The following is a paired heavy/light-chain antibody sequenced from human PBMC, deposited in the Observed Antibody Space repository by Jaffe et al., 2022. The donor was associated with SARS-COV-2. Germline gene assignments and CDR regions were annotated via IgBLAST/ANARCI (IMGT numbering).Light chain of an antibody. J-gene: IGKJ4*01. CDR2: LGS. Sequence: DIVMTQSPLSLPVTPGEPASISCRSSQSLLHSNGYNYLDWYLQKPGQSPQLLIYLGSNRASGVPDRFSGSGSGTDFTLKISRVEAEDVGVYYCMQALQTPEELTFGGGTKVEIK. CDR1: QSLLHSNGYNY. CDR3: MQALQTPEELT. V-gene: IGKV2-28*01.
Heavy chain of an antibody. D-gene: IGHD5-18*01. Sequence: QVQLVQSGAEVKKPGSSVKVSCKASGGTFSSYAISWVRQAPGQGLEWMGGIIPIFGTANYAQKFQGRVTITADESTSTAYMELSSLRSEDTAVYYCARARGSRGRRGVNSYGDYYYYGMDVWGQGTTVTVSS. V-gene: IGHV1-69*01. J-gene: IGHJ6*02. CDR3: ARARGSRGRRGVNSYGDYYYYGMDV. CDR2: IIPIFGTA. CDR1: GGTFSSYA.